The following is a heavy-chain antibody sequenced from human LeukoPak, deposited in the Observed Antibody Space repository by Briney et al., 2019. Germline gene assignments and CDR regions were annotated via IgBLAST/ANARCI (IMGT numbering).Heavy chain of an antibody. J-gene: IGHJ4*02. V-gene: IGHV1-18*01. CDR3: ARDKASGGLSWIQLWSDRFDY. CDR1: GYTFTSYG. D-gene: IGHD5-18*01. Sequence: ASVKVSCKASGYTFTSYGISWVRQAPGQGLEWMGWISAYNGNTNYAQKLQGRVTMTTDTSTSTAYMELRSLRSDDTAVSYCARDKASGGLSWIQLWSDRFDYWGQGTLVTVSS. CDR2: ISAYNGNT.